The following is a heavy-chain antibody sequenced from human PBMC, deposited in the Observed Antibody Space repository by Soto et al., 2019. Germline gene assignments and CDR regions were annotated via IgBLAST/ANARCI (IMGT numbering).Heavy chain of an antibody. CDR2: IIPILGIA. D-gene: IGHD2-21*01. V-gene: IGHV1-69*08. CDR3: ARDPSAGDSAGY. CDR1: GGTFSSYT. J-gene: IGHJ4*02. Sequence: QVQLVQSGAEVKKPGSSVKVSCKASGGTFSSYTSSWVRQAPGQGLEWMGRIIPILGIANYAQKFQGRVTITADKSTSTAYMELSSLRSEDTAVYYCARDPSAGDSAGYWGQGTLVTVSS.